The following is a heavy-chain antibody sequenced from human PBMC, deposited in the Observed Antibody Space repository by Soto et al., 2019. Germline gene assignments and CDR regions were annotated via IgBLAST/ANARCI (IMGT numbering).Heavy chain of an antibody. CDR1: GFTFSSYG. Sequence: GGSLRLSCAASGFTFSSYGMHWVRQAPGKGLEWVAVISYDGSNKYYADSVKGRFTISRDNSKNTLYLQMNSLRAEDTAVYYCAKVSFFGVVISPFDYWAQGTLVTVSS. D-gene: IGHD3-3*01. CDR2: ISYDGSNK. CDR3: AKVSFFGVVISPFDY. V-gene: IGHV3-30*18. J-gene: IGHJ4*02.